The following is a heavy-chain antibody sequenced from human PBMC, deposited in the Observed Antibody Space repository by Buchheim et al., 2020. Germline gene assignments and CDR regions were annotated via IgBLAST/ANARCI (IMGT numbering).Heavy chain of an antibody. J-gene: IGHJ6*02. CDR1: GGSICSNSYY. D-gene: IGHD4-11*01. CDR2: IYYSGIT. Sequence: QLQLQESGPGLVKPSETLSLTRTVSGGSICSNSYYWGWIRQPPGKGLEWIGNIYYSGITYYNPSLKSRVTISIDTSTHQFSLKLRSVTAADMAVYYCSRAVTAKYYGTDVWGQGTT. CDR3: SRAVTAKYYGTDV. V-gene: IGHV4-39*07.